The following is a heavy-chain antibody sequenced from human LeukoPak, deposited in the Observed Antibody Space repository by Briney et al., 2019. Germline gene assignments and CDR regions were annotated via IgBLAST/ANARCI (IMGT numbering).Heavy chain of an antibody. CDR1: GYSISSGYY. CDR2: IYHSGSS. Sequence: PPETLSLTCTVSGYSISSGYYWGWIRQPPGKGLEWIGSIYHSGSSYYNPSLKSRVTISVDTSKNQFSLKLSSVTAADTAVYYCARVRLEYGFDYWGQGTLVTVSS. D-gene: IGHD1-1*01. V-gene: IGHV4-38-2*02. CDR3: ARVRLEYGFDY. J-gene: IGHJ4*02.